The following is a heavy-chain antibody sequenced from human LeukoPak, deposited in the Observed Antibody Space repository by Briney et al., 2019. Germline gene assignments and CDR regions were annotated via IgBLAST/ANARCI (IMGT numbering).Heavy chain of an antibody. V-gene: IGHV4-39*01. CDR3: ASQPRGAEVTYYYYGMDV. Sequence: SETLSLTCTVSGGSISSSSYYWGWIRQPPGKGLEWIASIYYSGSTYYNPSLEGRVTISVDASKNQFSLKLNSVTAADTAVYHCASQPRGAEVTYYYYGMDVWGQGTTVTVSS. J-gene: IGHJ6*02. D-gene: IGHD5-18*01. CDR1: GGSISSSSYY. CDR2: IYYSGST.